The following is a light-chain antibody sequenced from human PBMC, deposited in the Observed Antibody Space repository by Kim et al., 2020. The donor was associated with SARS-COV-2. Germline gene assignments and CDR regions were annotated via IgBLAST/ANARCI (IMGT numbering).Light chain of an antibody. Sequence: WAPGERATVSCRAGQSVSRNSLAWYQQKLGQTPRLLIYGASTRAPGIPDRFSGSGSGADFTLTISSLGPEDFAVYYCQHYGGSRYTFGQGTKLEI. CDR1: QSVSRNS. J-gene: IGKJ2*01. CDR3: QHYGGSRYT. CDR2: GAS. V-gene: IGKV3-20*01.